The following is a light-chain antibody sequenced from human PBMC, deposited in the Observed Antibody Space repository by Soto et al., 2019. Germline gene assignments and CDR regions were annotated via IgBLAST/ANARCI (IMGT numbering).Light chain of an antibody. Sequence: NFMLTQPHSVSESPGKTVTISCTRSSGSIASNYVQWYHQRPGSAPTIVMYEDNQRPSGVPDRFSGSIDRSSNSASLTISGLQAEDEADYYCSSYTGSITLVFGTGTKLTVL. J-gene: IGLJ1*01. CDR2: EDN. CDR3: SSYTGSITLV. V-gene: IGLV6-57*04. CDR1: SGSIASNY.